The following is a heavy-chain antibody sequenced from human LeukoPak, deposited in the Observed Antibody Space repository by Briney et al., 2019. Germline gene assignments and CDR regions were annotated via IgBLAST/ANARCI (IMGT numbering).Heavy chain of an antibody. V-gene: IGHV3-30-3*01. CDR3: AREWELVY. CDR2: ISNDGSKK. CDR1: GFTFSSYV. J-gene: IGHJ4*02. Sequence: PEGSLRLSCEASGFTFSSYVMHWVRQAPGKGLEWVAVISNDGSKKYYAESVKGRFTISRDNSKNTLYLQMNSLRAEDTAVYYCAREWELVYWGQGTLVTVSS. D-gene: IGHD1-26*01.